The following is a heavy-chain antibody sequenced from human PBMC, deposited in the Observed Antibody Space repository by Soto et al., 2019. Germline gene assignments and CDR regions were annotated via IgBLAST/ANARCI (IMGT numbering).Heavy chain of an antibody. J-gene: IGHJ6*02. D-gene: IGHD3-22*01. CDR2: IDYSGST. Sequence: QVQLQESGPGLVKPSQTLSLTCTVSGGSISSGDYYWSWIRQHPGKGLEWIGYIDYSGSTYYNPSLRSRVTISVDTSKNQFSLKLNSVTAADTAVYYCARGFGYYDSSGYLGYGMDVWGQGTTVTVSS. CDR3: ARGFGYYDSSGYLGYGMDV. V-gene: IGHV4-31*03. CDR1: GGSISSGDYY.